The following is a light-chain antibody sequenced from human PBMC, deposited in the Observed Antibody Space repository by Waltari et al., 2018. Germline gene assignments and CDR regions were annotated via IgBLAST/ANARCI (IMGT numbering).Light chain of an antibody. Sequence: VLTQSPGTLSLSPGETATLSCRASQSISKYLVWYQQRPCHAPRLLIYAASTRATGVPDRFSGSGYGTDFTLTISRLEPEDCAVYYCQNHERLPATFGQGTKVEIK. CDR1: QSISKY. V-gene: IGKV3-20*01. CDR2: AAS. CDR3: QNHERLPAT. J-gene: IGKJ1*01.